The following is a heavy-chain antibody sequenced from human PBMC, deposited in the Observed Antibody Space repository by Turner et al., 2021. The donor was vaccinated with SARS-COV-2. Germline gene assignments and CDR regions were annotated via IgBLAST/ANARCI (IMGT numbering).Heavy chain of an antibody. J-gene: IGHJ4*02. D-gene: IGHD5-12*01. CDR2: ISWNSASM. V-gene: IGHV3-9*01. CDR1: GFKFDDYA. Sequence: EVQLVESGGGLVQPVRSLTLSCAASGFKFDDYAMHWVRQAPGKGLEWVSGISWNSASMDYADSVKGRFTISRDNAKNSLYLQMNSLRDEYSALYYCAKEALNGYNSHWGRGTLVTVSS. CDR3: AKEALNGYNSH.